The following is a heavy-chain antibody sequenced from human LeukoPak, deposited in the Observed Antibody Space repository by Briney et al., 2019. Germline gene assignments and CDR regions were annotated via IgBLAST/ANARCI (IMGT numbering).Heavy chain of an antibody. CDR1: GASISNYY. J-gene: IGHJ5*02. CDR3: ARDQYHGSGTYAWFDP. Sequence: SETLSLTCTVSGASISNYYWSWIRQPPGKKLEWIAYISFSGSNNYNPSFKPRATTSLDTSKNQFSLKLSSVTAADTAVYYCARDQYHGSGTYAWFDPWGQGTLVTVSS. CDR2: ISFSGSN. V-gene: IGHV4-59*01. D-gene: IGHD3-10*01.